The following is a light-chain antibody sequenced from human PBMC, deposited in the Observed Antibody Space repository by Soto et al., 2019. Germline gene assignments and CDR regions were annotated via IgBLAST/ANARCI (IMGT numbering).Light chain of an antibody. CDR1: QIVRSS. CDR2: GAS. J-gene: IGKJ3*01. V-gene: IGKV3-15*01. Sequence: VMTQSPATLSLSPGERATLSCRASQIVRSSLAWFQQRPGQPPRLLIHGASTRATGVPARFSGSGSGTEFTLTISGLRSEDSATYYCQQYNAWPPLITFGPGTKVDLK. CDR3: QQYNAWPPLIT.